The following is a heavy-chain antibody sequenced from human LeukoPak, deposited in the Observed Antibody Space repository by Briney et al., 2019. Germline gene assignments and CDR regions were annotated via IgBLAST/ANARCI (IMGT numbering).Heavy chain of an antibody. CDR1: GFTFSSYA. CDR2: ISGSGGST. Sequence: GGSLRLSCAASGFTFSSYAMSWVRQAPGKGLEWVSAISGSGGSTYYADSVKGRFTISRDNSKNTLYLQMNSLRAEDTAVYYCAKYMSGIVGATGNWFDPWGQGTLVTVSS. D-gene: IGHD1-26*01. CDR3: AKYMSGIVGATGNWFDP. J-gene: IGHJ5*02. V-gene: IGHV3-23*01.